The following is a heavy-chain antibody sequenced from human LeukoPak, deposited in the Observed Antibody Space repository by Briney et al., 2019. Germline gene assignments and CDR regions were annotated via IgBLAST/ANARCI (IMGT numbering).Heavy chain of an antibody. CDR1: GFTFSSYG. CDR2: IRYDGSNK. CDR3: ARVVAAILDY. Sequence: PGGSLRLSCAASGFTFSSYGMHWVRQAPGKGLEWVAFIRYDGSNKYYADSVKGRFTISRDNSKNTLYLQMNSLRAEDTAVYYCARVVAAILDYWGQGTLVTVSS. D-gene: IGHD6-25*01. J-gene: IGHJ4*02. V-gene: IGHV3-30*02.